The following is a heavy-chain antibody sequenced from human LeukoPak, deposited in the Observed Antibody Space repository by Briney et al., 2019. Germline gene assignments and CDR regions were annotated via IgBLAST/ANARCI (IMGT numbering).Heavy chain of an antibody. CDR1: GFTFSSYA. Sequence: PGGSLRLSCAASGFTFSSYAMHWVRQAPGKGLEWVAVISYDGSNKYYADSVKGRFTISRDNSKNTLYLQMNSLRAEDTAVYYCARSQLLYDPYYYYHYGMDVWGQGTTVTVSS. V-gene: IGHV3-30-3*01. CDR3: ARSQLLYDPYYYYHYGMDV. D-gene: IGHD2-2*02. J-gene: IGHJ6*02. CDR2: ISYDGSNK.